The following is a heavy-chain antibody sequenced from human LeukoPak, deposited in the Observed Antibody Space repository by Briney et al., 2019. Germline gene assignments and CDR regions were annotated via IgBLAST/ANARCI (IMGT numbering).Heavy chain of an antibody. J-gene: IGHJ4*02. CDR1: GYTFTGYY. CDR2: INPNSGGT. V-gene: IGHV1-2*02. Sequence: ASVKVSCKASGYTFTGYYMHWVRQAPGQGLEWMGWINPNSGGTNYAQKFQGRVTMTRDTSISTAYMELSRLRSDDTAVYYCARDLIQLELYYFDYWGQGTLATVSS. CDR3: ARDLIQLELYYFDY. D-gene: IGHD1-1*01.